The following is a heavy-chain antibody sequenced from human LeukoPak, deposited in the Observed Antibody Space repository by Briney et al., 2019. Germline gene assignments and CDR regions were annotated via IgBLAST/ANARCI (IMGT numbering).Heavy chain of an antibody. Sequence: AGGSLRLSCAASGFTFSNYAMSWVRQAPGKGLEWVAGISGSAYITHHADSVKGRLTISRDNSKNTLYLQMNSLTAEDTAIYYCAKVRGSGWTQDYWGQGTLVTVSS. J-gene: IGHJ4*02. CDR1: GFTFSNYA. CDR2: ISGSAYIT. V-gene: IGHV3-23*01. CDR3: AKVRGSGWTQDY. D-gene: IGHD6-19*01.